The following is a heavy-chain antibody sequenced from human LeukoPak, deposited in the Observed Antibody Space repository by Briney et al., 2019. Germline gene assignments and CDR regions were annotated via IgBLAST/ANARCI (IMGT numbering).Heavy chain of an antibody. V-gene: IGHV1-69*05. CDR2: IIPIFGTA. D-gene: IGHD3-22*01. CDR3: ARDGGYYYDSSGYSGYYYYYMDV. J-gene: IGHJ6*03. Sequence: ASVKVSCKASGGTFSSYAIIWVRQAPRQGLEWMGGIIPIFGTANYAQKFQGRVTITTDESTSTAYMELSSLRSEDTAVYYCARDGGYYYDSSGYSGYYYYYMDVWGKGTTVTVSS. CDR1: GGTFSSYA.